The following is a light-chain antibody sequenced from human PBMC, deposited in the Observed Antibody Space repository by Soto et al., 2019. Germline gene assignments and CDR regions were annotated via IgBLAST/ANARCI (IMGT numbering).Light chain of an antibody. J-gene: IGKJ1*01. CDR3: QQYNSYSRT. Sequence: DIQMTQSPSTLSAFVGDRVTITCRASQSISTWLDWYQQKPGKAPKVLIYKASSLESGVPSRFSGSGSGTEFTLTISSLQPDDFATYYCQQYNSYSRTFGQGTKVEIK. CDR2: KAS. CDR1: QSISTW. V-gene: IGKV1-5*03.